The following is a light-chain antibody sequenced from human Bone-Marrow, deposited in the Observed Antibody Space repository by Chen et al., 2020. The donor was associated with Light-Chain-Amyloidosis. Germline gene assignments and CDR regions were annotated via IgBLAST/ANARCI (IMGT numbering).Light chain of an antibody. V-gene: IGLV3-25*03. Sequence: SYELTQPPSVSVSPGQTARINCSGDDLPTKYAYWYQQKPGQATVLVIHRDTERPSGISERFSGSCSGTTATLTISGVQAEDEADYHCQSADSSGTYEVIFGGGTKLTVL. J-gene: IGLJ2*01. CDR3: QSADSSGTYEVI. CDR1: DLPTKY. CDR2: RDT.